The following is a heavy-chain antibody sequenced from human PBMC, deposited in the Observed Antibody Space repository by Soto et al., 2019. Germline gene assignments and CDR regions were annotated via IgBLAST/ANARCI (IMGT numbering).Heavy chain of an antibody. V-gene: IGHV5-51*01. J-gene: IGHJ6*03. D-gene: IGHD2-15*01. CDR3: ARHRMPYCARSV. CDR2: IYPGDSDT. CDR1: GYTFSEFL. Sequence: ESLKISCSVSGYTFSEFLIGWVRQKPGKGLEWMGIIYPGDSDTRYSPSFEGQVTISADKSINTANMQWSSLKASDTAMYYCARHRMPYCARSVWGKGT.